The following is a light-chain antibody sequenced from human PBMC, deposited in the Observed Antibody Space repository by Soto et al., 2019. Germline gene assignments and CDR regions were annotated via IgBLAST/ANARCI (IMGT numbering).Light chain of an antibody. CDR3: QQYISSPRT. Sequence: EVVMTQSPATLSVSPGERATLSCRASQSVSSNLAWYQQKHGQAPRLLIYGASTRATGIPARFSGSGSGTEFTLTISSLQSEDFAVYYCQQYISSPRTFGQGTKVEIK. V-gene: IGKV3-15*01. J-gene: IGKJ1*01. CDR2: GAS. CDR1: QSVSSN.